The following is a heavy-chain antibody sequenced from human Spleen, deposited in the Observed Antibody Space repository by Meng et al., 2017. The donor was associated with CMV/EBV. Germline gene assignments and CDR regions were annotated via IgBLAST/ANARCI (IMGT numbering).Heavy chain of an antibody. D-gene: IGHD6-6*01. J-gene: IGHJ6*02. CDR3: ARDYSSSSKGMDV. CDR1: DGSISSDTYY. V-gene: IGHV4-31*03. CDR2: IYYSGST. Sequence: SETLSLTCTVSDGSISSDTYYWSWIRQYPGKGLEWIGYIYYSGSTYYNPSLKSRVTMSLDTSKNQSSLKLNSVTAADTAVYYCARDYSSSSKGMDVWGQGTTVTVSS.